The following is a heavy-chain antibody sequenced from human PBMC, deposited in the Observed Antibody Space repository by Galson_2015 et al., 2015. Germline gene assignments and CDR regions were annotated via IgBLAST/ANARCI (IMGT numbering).Heavy chain of an antibody. CDR3: ASGIALRRFDY. CDR1: GGSISRYY. V-gene: IGHV4-59*01. J-gene: IGHJ4*02. Sequence: SESLSLTCPVSGGSISRYYWGWIRQPPGEGLEWIGSVYYSGGTNYTPSLKSRVTISVHTSKNQFSLKLSSVTAADTAVYSCASGIALRRFDYWGQGTLVTVSS. D-gene: IGHD6-6*01. CDR2: VYYSGGT.